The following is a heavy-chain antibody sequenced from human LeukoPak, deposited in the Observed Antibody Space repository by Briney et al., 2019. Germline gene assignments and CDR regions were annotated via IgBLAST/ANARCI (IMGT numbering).Heavy chain of an antibody. D-gene: IGHD2-2*01. V-gene: IGHV3-48*03. J-gene: IGHJ6*02. CDR3: ARKRTSLYGMDV. Sequence: PGRSLRLSCAASGFTFSSYEMNWVRQAPGKGLEWVSYISSSGSTIYYADSVKGRFTISRDNAKNSLYLQMNSLRAEDTAVYYCARKRTSLYGMDVWGQGTTVTVSS. CDR2: ISSSGSTI. CDR1: GFTFSSYE.